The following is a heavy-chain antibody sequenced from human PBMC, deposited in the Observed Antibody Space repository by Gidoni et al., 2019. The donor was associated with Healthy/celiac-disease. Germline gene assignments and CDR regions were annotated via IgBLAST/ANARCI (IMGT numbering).Heavy chain of an antibody. CDR1: GGTFSSYA. V-gene: IGHV1-69*01. CDR3: VLATFFRNPLDYSNLDY. CDR2: IIPIFGTA. J-gene: IGHJ4*02. D-gene: IGHD4-4*01. Sequence: QVQLVQSGAEVKKPGSSVKVSCKASGGTFSSYAISWVRQAPGQGREWMGGIIPIFGTANYAQKFPGRVTISADESTSTAYMELSSLRSEDTAVYYCVLATFFRNPLDYSNLDYWGQGTLVTVSS.